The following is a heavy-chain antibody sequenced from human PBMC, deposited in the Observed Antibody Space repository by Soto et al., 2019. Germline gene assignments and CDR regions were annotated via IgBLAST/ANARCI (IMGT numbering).Heavy chain of an antibody. Sequence: EVQLVESGGGLVQAGGSLRLSCAVFGFTFSNYEMNWVRQAPGQGLEWVSYISNSGRAIYYAESVKGRFTISRDNAKNSLYLQMNSLRAEDTAVYYCARDPEIYSGKFDYGLDVWGQGTTVTVSS. CDR3: ARDPEIYSGKFDYGLDV. D-gene: IGHD4-4*01. J-gene: IGHJ6*02. CDR1: GFTFSNYE. V-gene: IGHV3-48*03. CDR2: ISNSGRAI.